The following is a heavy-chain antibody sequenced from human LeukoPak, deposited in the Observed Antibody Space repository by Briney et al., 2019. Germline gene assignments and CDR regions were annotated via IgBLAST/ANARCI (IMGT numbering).Heavy chain of an antibody. Sequence: ASVTVSFKASGDYSTDLFIHWLRQAPGQGFEWMGYIRSTNGDTRYSQEFQGRVTMTRDRSITTAFMEVSRLSSDDTAVYYCARDPIRGDGYNLDHWGQGTLVTVSS. V-gene: IGHV1-2*02. CDR1: GDYSTDLF. D-gene: IGHD5-24*01. CDR2: IRSTNGDT. CDR3: ARDPIRGDGYNLDH. J-gene: IGHJ4*02.